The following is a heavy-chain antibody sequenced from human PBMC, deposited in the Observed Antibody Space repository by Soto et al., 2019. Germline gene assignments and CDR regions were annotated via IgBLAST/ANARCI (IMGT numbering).Heavy chain of an antibody. CDR1: GFTFISYG. CDR2: VSYDGSNK. D-gene: IGHD3-9*01. V-gene: IGHV3-30*18. J-gene: IGHJ4*02. Sequence: PGGSLRLSCAASGFTFISYGMHWVRQAPGKGLEWVALVSYDGSNKYYADSVKGRFTISRDNSKNTLYLQMNSLRAEDTAVYYCAKDSGPYYDILTGYPYWGQGTLVTVSS. CDR3: AKDSGPYYDILTGYPY.